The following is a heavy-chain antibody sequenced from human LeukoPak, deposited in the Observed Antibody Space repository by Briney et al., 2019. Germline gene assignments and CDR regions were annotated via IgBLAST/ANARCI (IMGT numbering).Heavy chain of an antibody. D-gene: IGHD6-19*01. CDR3: ASDRVLDRSEVGEDLQWHAFDI. J-gene: IGHJ3*02. V-gene: IGHV3-74*01. Sequence: AGGSLRLSCAASGFTFSSYWMHWVRQAPGKGLVWVSRINSDGSSTSYADSVKGRFTISRDNAKNTLYLQMNSLRAEDTAVYYCASDRVLDRSEVGEDLQWHAFDIWGQGTMVTVSS. CDR1: GFTFSSYW. CDR2: INSDGSST.